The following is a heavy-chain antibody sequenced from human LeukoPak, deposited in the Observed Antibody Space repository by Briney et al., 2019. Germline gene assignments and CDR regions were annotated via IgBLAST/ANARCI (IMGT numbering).Heavy chain of an antibody. J-gene: IGHJ3*02. Sequence: PGGSLRLSCAASGFTFRNYGMSWVRQAPGKGLEWVSAISNSGGNTYYADSVKGRFTISRDNSKNTLYLQMNSLRAEDTAVYYCARDSHDSSGYYYFGAFDIWGQGTMVTVSS. CDR1: GFTFRNYG. CDR2: ISNSGGNT. V-gene: IGHV3-23*01. D-gene: IGHD3-22*01. CDR3: ARDSHDSSGYYYFGAFDI.